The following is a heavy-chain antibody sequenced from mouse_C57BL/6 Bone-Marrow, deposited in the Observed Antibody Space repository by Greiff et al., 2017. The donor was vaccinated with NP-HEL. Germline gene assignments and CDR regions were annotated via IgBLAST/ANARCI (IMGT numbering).Heavy chain of an antibody. CDR1: GFTFSSSA. CDR2: ISSGGDYI. D-gene: IGHD2-1*01. CDR3: TRDVGVYGNKAWFAY. J-gene: IGHJ3*01. Sequence: EVKLMESGEGLVKPGGSLKLSCAASGFTFSSSAMSWVRQTPEKRLEGVAYISSGGDYIYYADTVKGRFTISRDNARNTLYLQMSSLKSEDTAMYYCTRDVGVYGNKAWFAYWGQGTLVTVSA. V-gene: IGHV5-9-1*02.